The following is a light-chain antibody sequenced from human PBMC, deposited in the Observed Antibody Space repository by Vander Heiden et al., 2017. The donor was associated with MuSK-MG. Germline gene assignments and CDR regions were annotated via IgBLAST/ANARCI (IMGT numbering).Light chain of an antibody. CDR3: AAWDDSLNGGV. V-gene: IGLV1-44*01. CDR1: SSNIGYNT. CDR2: TNN. Sequence: QSVLTQPPSASGTPGQRVTISCSGSSSNIGYNTVQWYQHRSGTAPKLLIYTNNQRPSGVPDRFSGSKSGTSASLAISGLQAEDEADYYCAAWDDSLNGGVFGGGTKLTVL. J-gene: IGLJ2*01.